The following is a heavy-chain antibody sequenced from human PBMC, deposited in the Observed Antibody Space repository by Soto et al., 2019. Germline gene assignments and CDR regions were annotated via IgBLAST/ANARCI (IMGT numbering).Heavy chain of an antibody. CDR2: ISYDGSNK. D-gene: IGHD3-22*01. J-gene: IGHJ4*02. CDR3: ATVGDYYDSSGSFDY. CDR1: GFTFSSYA. Sequence: VGSLRLSCAASGFTFSSYAMHWVGQAPGKGLVWVAVISYDGSNKYYADSVKGRFTISRDNSKNTLYLQMNSLRAEDTAVYYCATVGDYYDSSGSFDYWGQGTLVTVSS. V-gene: IGHV3-30-3*01.